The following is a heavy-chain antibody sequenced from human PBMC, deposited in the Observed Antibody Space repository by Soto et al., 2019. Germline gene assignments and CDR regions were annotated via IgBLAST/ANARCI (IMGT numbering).Heavy chain of an antibody. CDR2: VSGDGGRT. Sequence: GGSLSLSCSASGFTFSSLPMHWVRQAPGKGLEYVSAVSGDGGRTYYADSVKGRFTISRDNSKNTLYLQMNSLRAEDTAVYYCAKDIRREMATILDYWGQGTLVTVSS. D-gene: IGHD5-12*01. CDR3: AKDIRREMATILDY. V-gene: IGHV3-64*04. J-gene: IGHJ4*02. CDR1: GFTFSSLP.